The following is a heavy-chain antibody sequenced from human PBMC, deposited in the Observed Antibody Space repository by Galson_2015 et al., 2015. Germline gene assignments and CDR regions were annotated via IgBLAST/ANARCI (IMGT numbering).Heavy chain of an antibody. CDR1: GFTFSSYG. V-gene: IGHV3-33*01. CDR2: IWYDGSNK. CDR3: ARGGMSYYGSGTYCYFDY. D-gene: IGHD3-10*01. J-gene: IGHJ4*02. Sequence: SLRLSCAASGFTFSSYGMHWVRQAPGKGLEWVAVIWYDGSNKYYADSVKGRFTISRDNSKNTLYLQMNSLRAEDTAVYYCARGGMSYYGSGTYCYFDYWGQGTLVTVSS.